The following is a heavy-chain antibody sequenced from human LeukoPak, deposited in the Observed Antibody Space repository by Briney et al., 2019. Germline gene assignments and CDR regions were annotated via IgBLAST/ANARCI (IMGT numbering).Heavy chain of an antibody. D-gene: IGHD3-10*01. CDR1: GFTFSSYA. V-gene: IGHV3-23*01. CDR3: AKAARISEYYFEY. CDR2: ISDSGDTT. Sequence: GGSLRLSCAASGFTFSSYAMSWVRQAPGKGLDWVSGISDSGDTTYYAGSVKGRFTISRDNSKNTLYLQMNSLRAEDTAVYYCAKAARISEYYFEYWGQGTLVTVSS. J-gene: IGHJ4*02.